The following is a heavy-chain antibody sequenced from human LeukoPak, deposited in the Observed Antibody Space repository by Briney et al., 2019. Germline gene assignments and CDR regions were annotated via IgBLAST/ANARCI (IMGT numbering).Heavy chain of an antibody. CDR3: AKDMRYCDGDNCYPDY. D-gene: IGHD2-21*02. CDR1: GFIYDDYA. Sequence: PGGSLRLSCVASGFIYDDYAMHWVRQAPGKGLEWVSGISWKSNRIGYADSVKGRFTISRDNAKNSLYLQMNSLRTDDTALYYCAKDMRYCDGDNCYPDYWGQGTLVTVSS. V-gene: IGHV3-9*01. CDR2: ISWKSNRI. J-gene: IGHJ4*02.